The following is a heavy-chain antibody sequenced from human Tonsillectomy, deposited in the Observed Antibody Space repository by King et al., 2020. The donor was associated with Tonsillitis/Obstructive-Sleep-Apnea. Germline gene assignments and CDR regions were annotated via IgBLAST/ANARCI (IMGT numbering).Heavy chain of an antibody. CDR2: INHSGST. Sequence: VQLQQWGAGLLKPSETLSLTCAVYGGSFSGYYWSWIRQPPGKGLEWIGEINHSGSTNYNPSLKSRVTISVDTSKNQFFLKLSSVTAADTAVYYCARLMVAYYYYYMDVWGKGTTVTVSS. J-gene: IGHJ6*03. CDR3: ARLMVAYYYYYMDV. CDR1: GGSFSGYY. D-gene: IGHD2-15*01. V-gene: IGHV4-34*01.